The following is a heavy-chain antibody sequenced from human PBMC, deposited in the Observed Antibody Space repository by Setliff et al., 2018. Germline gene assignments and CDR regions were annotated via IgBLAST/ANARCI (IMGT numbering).Heavy chain of an antibody. D-gene: IGHD6-25*01. CDR2: IYQNGIT. V-gene: IGHV4-39*07. CDR3: ARDNRGYASAFDI. CDR1: GASISTTYYY. Sequence: SETLSLTCSVSGASISTTYYYWDWIRQSPEKGLEWIGTIYQNGITYYNPSVKSRVTISVDKSKNQFSLSLRSVTAADTAVYYCARDNRGYASAFDIWGQGTMVTVSS. J-gene: IGHJ3*02.